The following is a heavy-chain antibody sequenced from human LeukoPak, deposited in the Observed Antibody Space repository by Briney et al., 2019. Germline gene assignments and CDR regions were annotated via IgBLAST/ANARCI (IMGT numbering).Heavy chain of an antibody. CDR1: GGTFSSYA. V-gene: IGHV1-69*05. J-gene: IGHJ4*02. D-gene: IGHD6-13*01. CDR2: IIPIFGTA. Sequence: SVKVSCKASGGTFSSYAISWVRQAPGQGLEWMGGIIPIFGTANYAQKFQGRVTITTDESTSTAYMELSSLSSEDTAVYYCATTPEYSSSWYGACDYWGQGTLVTVSS. CDR3: ATTPEYSSSWYGACDY.